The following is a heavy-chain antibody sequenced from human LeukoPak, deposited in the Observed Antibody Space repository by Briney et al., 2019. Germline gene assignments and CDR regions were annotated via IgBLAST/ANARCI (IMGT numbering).Heavy chain of an antibody. D-gene: IGHD2/OR15-2a*01. CDR1: GFTFSSSG. CDR2: ISSGAST. Sequence: LGGSLRLSCVTSGFTFSSSGMSWVRQTPGKGLEWVSAISSGASTFYADPVKGRLTISRDNSKNTLYLQMNSLRAEDTAVYYCAREGPRGNSQFDYWGQGTLVTVSS. J-gene: IGHJ4*02. CDR3: AREGPRGNSQFDY. V-gene: IGHV3-23*01.